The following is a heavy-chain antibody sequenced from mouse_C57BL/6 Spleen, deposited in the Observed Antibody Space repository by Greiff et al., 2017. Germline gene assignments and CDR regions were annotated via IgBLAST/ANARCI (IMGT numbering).Heavy chain of an antibody. Sequence: EVQLQESGGGLVQPGGSMKLSCAASGFTFSDAWMDWVRQSPEKGLEWVAEIRNKANNHATYYAESVKGRFTISRDDSKSSVYLQMNSLRAEDTGIYYCTRRAQATYYAMDYWGQGTSVTVSS. V-gene: IGHV6-6*01. CDR1: GFTFSDAW. CDR2: IRNKANNHAT. J-gene: IGHJ4*01. CDR3: TRRAQATYYAMDY. D-gene: IGHD3-2*02.